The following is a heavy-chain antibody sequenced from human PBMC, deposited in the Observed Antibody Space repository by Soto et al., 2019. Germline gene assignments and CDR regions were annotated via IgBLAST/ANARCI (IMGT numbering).Heavy chain of an antibody. Sequence: QEQLQESDPGLVKPSETLSLTCTVSGGSISSYYWSWIRQPPGKGLEWIGFIFYSGSTSYNPTIRSRITISIDTSEYQFSLKLNTVTAADTAVYYCASMIVDPFLSFASWGQGTLVAVSS. V-gene: IGHV4-59*01. CDR2: IFYSGST. CDR1: GGSISSYY. J-gene: IGHJ5*01. CDR3: ASMIVDPFLSFAS. D-gene: IGHD3-16*01.